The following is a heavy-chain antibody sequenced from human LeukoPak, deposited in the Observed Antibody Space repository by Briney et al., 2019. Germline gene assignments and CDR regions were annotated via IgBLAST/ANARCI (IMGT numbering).Heavy chain of an antibody. J-gene: IGHJ4*02. V-gene: IGHV4-59*08. CDR1: GGSISSYY. CDR3: ARIAAAGSYFDY. D-gene: IGHD6-13*01. Sequence: NPSETLSLTCTVSGGSISSYYWSWIRQPPGKGLEWIGYIYYSGSTNYNPSLRSRVTISVDTSKNQFSLKLSSVTAADTAVYYCARIAAAGSYFDYWGQGTLVTVSS. CDR2: IYYSGST.